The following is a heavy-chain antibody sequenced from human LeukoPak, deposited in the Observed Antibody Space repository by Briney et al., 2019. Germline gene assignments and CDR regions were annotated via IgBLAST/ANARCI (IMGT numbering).Heavy chain of an antibody. J-gene: IGHJ4*02. CDR3: AKDIIAPGLFFDY. V-gene: IGHV3-23*01. CDR2: IGTHGTTT. D-gene: IGHD2/OR15-2a*01. CDR1: GFTFSSYA. Sequence: PGGSLRLSCAASGFTFSSYAMTWVRQAPGKGLEWVSSIGTHGTTTYYADSVKGRFTISRDDSKNTLYLQMYSLRADDTAVYYCAKDIIAPGLFFDYWGQGTLVTVSS.